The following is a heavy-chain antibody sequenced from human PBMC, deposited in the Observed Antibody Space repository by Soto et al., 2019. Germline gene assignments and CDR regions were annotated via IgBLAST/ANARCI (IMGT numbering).Heavy chain of an antibody. CDR2: MNPNSGNT. D-gene: IGHD4-17*01. J-gene: IGHJ4*02. Sequence: QVXLVQSGXXXXKXXXXXKXSXKASGYTFTSYXINWVRXATGQGLEWMGWMNPNSGNTGYAQKFQGRVTMTRNTSISTAYMELSSLRSEDTAVYYCARGLTTVTTSPYWGQGTLVTVSS. CDR3: ARGLTTVTTSPY. V-gene: IGHV1-8*01. CDR1: GYTFTSYX.